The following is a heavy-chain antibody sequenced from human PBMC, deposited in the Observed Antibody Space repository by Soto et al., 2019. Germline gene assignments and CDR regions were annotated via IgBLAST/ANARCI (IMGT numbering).Heavy chain of an antibody. CDR2: IYYSGST. CDR3: AVERGSGSY. J-gene: IGHJ4*02. CDR1: GGSISSYC. Sequence: PSETLSLTCTVSGGSISSYCWSWIRQPPGKGLEWIGYIYYSGSTNYNPSLKSRVTISVDTSKNQFSLKLSSVTAADTAVYYCAVERGSGSYWGQGTLVTVSS. V-gene: IGHV4-59*01. D-gene: IGHD3-10*01.